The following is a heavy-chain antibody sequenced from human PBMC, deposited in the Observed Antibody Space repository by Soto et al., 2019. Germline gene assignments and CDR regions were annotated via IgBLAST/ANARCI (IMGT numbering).Heavy chain of an antibody. CDR1: GFTFSSYA. D-gene: IGHD3-22*01. J-gene: IGHJ4*02. CDR3: AKVPSVSEYYYDSSGSLWY. Sequence: PGGSLRLSCAASGFTFSSYAMSWVRQAPGKGLEWVSAISGSGGSTYYADSVKGRFTISRDNSKNTLYLQMNSLRAEDTAVYYCAKVPSVSEYYYDSSGSLWYWGQGNLVTVS. V-gene: IGHV3-23*01. CDR2: ISGSGGST.